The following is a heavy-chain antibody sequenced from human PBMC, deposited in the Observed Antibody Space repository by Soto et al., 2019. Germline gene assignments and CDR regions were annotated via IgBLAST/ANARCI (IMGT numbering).Heavy chain of an antibody. J-gene: IGHJ4*02. V-gene: IGHV3-23*01. Sequence: GGSLRLSCAASGFTFTKYAMSWPRHAPAKGLQSVSAISGSGGSTYYADSVKGRFTISRDNSKNTLYLQMNSLRAEDTAVYYCAKKVAEEWLRPEYYFEYWGQGTLVTGSS. D-gene: IGHD5-12*01. CDR2: ISGSGGST. CDR3: AKKVAEEWLRPEYYFEY. CDR1: GFTFTKYA.